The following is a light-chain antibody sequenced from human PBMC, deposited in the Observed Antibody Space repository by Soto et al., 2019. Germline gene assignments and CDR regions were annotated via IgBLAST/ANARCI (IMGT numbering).Light chain of an antibody. CDR1: QSISSW. J-gene: IGKJ1*01. Sequence: DIQMTQPPSTLYASVGDRVSITCRASQSISSWLAWYQQKPGKAPKVLIYDAYSLESGVPSRFSGIGSGTEFTLTITSLKPDDFATDYCQPYNSYSTFGQGTKVDI. CDR2: DAY. CDR3: QPYNSYST. V-gene: IGKV1-5*01.